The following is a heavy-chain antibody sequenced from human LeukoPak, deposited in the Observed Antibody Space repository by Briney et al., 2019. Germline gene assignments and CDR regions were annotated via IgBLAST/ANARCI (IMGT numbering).Heavy chain of an antibody. Sequence: PGGSLRLSCAASGFTFSSYWISWVRQAPGKGLEWVANIKQDGSEKYYVDSVKGRFTISRDNAKNSLYLQMNSLRAEDTAVYYCAREFRGNYDFWSGYYTGILDYWGQRTLVTVSS. CDR2: IKQDGSEK. CDR1: GFTFSSYW. J-gene: IGHJ4*02. D-gene: IGHD3-3*01. V-gene: IGHV3-7*01. CDR3: AREFRGNYDFWSGYYTGILDY.